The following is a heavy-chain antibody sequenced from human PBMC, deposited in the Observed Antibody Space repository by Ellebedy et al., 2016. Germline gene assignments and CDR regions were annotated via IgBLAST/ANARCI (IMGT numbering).Heavy chain of an antibody. CDR3: ARVKPNYIRNWHALDY. V-gene: IGHV4-34*01. Sequence: SETLSLXXAVYGGSFSGYYWIWIRQPPGKGFEWIGEINHSGSSNHNPSLKGRLTLSVDMSQNHFSLRLRSVTAADTAVYYCARVKPNYIRNWHALDYWGQGIRVTVSS. J-gene: IGHJ4*02. CDR1: GGSFSGYY. D-gene: IGHD1-7*01. CDR2: INHSGSS.